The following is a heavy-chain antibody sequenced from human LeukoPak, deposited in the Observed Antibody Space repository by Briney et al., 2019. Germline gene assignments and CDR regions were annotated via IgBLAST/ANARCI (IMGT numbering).Heavy chain of an antibody. CDR3: ARTQTTVTTLDFDY. V-gene: IGHV4-31*11. Sequence: SQTLSLTCDVSGGSISSGLYSWSWIRQPLGKGLEWIGYIYYSGSTYYNPSLKSRVTISVDTSKNQFSLKLSSVTAADTAVYYCARTQTTVTTLDFDYWGQGTLVTVSS. D-gene: IGHD4-17*01. CDR2: IYYSGST. J-gene: IGHJ4*02. CDR1: GGSISSGLYS.